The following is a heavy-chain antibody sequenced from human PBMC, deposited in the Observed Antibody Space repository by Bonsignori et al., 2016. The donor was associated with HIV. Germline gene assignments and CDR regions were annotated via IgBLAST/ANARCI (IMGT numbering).Heavy chain of an antibody. Sequence: WIRQAPRKGLEWVSVIYSGGSNTYYADSVKGRFTISRDNSKNTLYLQMKSLRAEDTAVYYCCSSWYKRIGPDYWGQGTLVTVSS. CDR2: IYSGGSNT. D-gene: IGHD6-13*01. V-gene: IGHV3-23*03. J-gene: IGHJ4*02. CDR3: CSSWYKRIGPDY.